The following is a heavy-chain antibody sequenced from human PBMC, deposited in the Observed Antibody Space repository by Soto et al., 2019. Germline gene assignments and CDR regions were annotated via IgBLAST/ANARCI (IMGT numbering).Heavy chain of an antibody. J-gene: IGHJ6*02. CDR1: GYSFTNYW. Sequence: GESLKISFQGSGYSFTNYWIAWVRQMPGKGLEWVGVIYSGDSDTRYSPSFRGQVTISADKSISHVYLQWSSLKASDTAMYYCARNRLRQYYYGMDVWGQGTTVTVSS. CDR2: IYSGDSDT. V-gene: IGHV5-51*01. D-gene: IGHD3-10*01. CDR3: ARNRLRQYYYGMDV.